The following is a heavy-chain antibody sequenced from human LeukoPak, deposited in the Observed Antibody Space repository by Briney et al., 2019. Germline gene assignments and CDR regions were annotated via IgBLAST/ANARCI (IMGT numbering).Heavy chain of an antibody. CDR2: ISAYNGNT. J-gene: IGHJ4*02. CDR3: ARDHTNARGYCSSTSCYAGGY. CDR1: GYTFTSYG. D-gene: IGHD2-2*01. Sequence: ASVKVSCKASGYTFTSYGISWVRQAPGQGLEWMGWISAYNGNTNYAQKFQGRVTMTTDTSTSTAYMELRSLRSDDTAVYYCARDHTNARGYCSSTSCYAGGYWGQGTLVTVSS. V-gene: IGHV1-18*01.